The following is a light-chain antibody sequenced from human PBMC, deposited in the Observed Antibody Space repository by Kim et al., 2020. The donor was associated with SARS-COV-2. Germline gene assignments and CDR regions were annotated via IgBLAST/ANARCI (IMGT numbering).Light chain of an antibody. CDR2: QDD. CDR3: QTWEGITAV. Sequence: SYELTQPPSVSVSPGQTASITCSGDDLGDKYTCWYQQKPGQSPLLVIYQDDRRPSGIPVRFSGSNSGNTATLTISGTQAMDEADYYCQTWEGITAVFGGG. V-gene: IGLV3-1*01. J-gene: IGLJ3*02. CDR1: DLGDKY.